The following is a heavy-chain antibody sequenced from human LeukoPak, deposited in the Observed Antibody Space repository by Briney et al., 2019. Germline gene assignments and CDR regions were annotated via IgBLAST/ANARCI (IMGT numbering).Heavy chain of an antibody. CDR2: INHSGST. J-gene: IGHJ4*02. V-gene: IGHV4-34*01. Sequence: PSETPSLTCAVCGGSFSGYYWSWIRQPPGKGLEWIGEINHSGSTNYNPSLKSRVTISVDTSKNQFSLKLSSVTAADTAVYYCARGLNWNYNYWGQGTLVTVSS. CDR3: ARGLNWNYNY. CDR1: GGSFSGYY. D-gene: IGHD1-7*01.